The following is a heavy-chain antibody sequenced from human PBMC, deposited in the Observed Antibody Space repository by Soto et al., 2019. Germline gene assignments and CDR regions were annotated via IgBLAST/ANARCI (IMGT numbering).Heavy chain of an antibody. Sequence: VQLVQSGTEVKKPGSSVKLSCKASGGSFNFAMSWVRQAPGQGLAWMGGITPIFPTAVEAPKFQGRVTITADETTATVSIELTSLRSEATAVYFGVFGGGRGSHIEYWGPGSLVIVSS. V-gene: IGHV1-69*01. CDR2: ITPIFPTA. CDR1: GGSFNFA. CDR3: VFGGGRGSHIEY. J-gene: IGHJ4*02. D-gene: IGHD3-16*01.